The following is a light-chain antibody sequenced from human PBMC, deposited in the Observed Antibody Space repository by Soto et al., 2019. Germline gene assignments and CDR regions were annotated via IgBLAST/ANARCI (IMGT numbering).Light chain of an antibody. CDR1: QGIRKD. J-gene: IGKJ2*01. CDR2: GVS. CDR3: LQDSSTPYT. V-gene: IGKV1-6*01. Sequence: IQMTQSPSSLSASVGDRVTITCRASQGIRKDLGWYQQKPGKAPNLLIYGVSSLQSGVPSRFSGSGSGTEFTLTISSLQPEDFATYYCLQDSSTPYTFGQGTKLEIK.